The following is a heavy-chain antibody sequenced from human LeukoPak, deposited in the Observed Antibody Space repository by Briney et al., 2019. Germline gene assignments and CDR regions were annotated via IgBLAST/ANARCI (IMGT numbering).Heavy chain of an antibody. V-gene: IGHV3-7*01. CDR2: IKQDGSEK. CDR3: ARESSSWRGKFDY. CDR1: GFTSSSYW. Sequence: GGSLRLSCAASGFTSSSYWMSWVRQAPGKGLEWVANIKQDGSEKYYVDSVKGRFTISRDNAKNSLYLQMNSLRAEDTAVYYCARESSSWRGKFDYWGQGTLVTVSS. D-gene: IGHD6-13*01. J-gene: IGHJ4*02.